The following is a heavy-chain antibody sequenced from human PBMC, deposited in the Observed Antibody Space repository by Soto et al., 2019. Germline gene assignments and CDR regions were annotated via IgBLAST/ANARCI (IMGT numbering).Heavy chain of an antibody. V-gene: IGHV4-31*03. D-gene: IGHD2-2*01. J-gene: IGHJ6*02. CDR3: ARENCSSTSCFYYYGMDV. CDR2: IYYSGST. CDR1: GGSISSGGYY. Sequence: PSETLSLTCTVSGGSISSGGYYWSWIRQHPGKSLEWIGYIYYSGSTYYNPSLKSRVTISVDTSKNQFSLKLSSVTAADTAVYYCARENCSSTSCFYYYGMDVWGQGTTVTVSS.